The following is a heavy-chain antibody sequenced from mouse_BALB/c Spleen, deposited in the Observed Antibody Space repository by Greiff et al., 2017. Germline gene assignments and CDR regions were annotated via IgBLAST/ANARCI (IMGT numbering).Heavy chain of an antibody. Sequence: EVQRVESGGGLVKPGGSLKLSCAASGFTFSDYYMYWVRQTPEKRLEWVATISDGGSYTYYPDSVKGRFTISRDNAKNNLYLQMSSLKSEDTAMYYCARGSDYYGSSYGRTFDYWGQGTTLTVSS. CDR3: ARGSDYYGSSYGRTFDY. D-gene: IGHD1-1*01. J-gene: IGHJ2*01. V-gene: IGHV5-4*02. CDR1: GFTFSDYY. CDR2: ISDGGSYT.